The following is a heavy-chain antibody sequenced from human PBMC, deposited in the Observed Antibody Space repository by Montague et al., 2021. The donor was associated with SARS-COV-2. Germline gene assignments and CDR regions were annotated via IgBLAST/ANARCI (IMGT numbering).Heavy chain of an antibody. D-gene: IGHD3-3*01. J-gene: IGHJ6*02. CDR3: ARLEETYYYYYAMDV. CDR2: ICYSGST. V-gene: IGHV4-39*01. CDR1: GGSISSSSYY. Sequence: SETLSLTCTVSGGSISSSSYYWGWIRQPPGKGLEWIGSICYSGSTYYNPSLKSRVTIYVDTSKNQFSLKLSSVTAADTAVYYCARLEETYYYYYAMDVWGQGTTVTVSS.